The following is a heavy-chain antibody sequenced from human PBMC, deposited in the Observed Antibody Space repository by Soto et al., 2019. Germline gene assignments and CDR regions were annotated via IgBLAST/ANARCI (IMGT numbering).Heavy chain of an antibody. CDR2: IWYDGSNK. CDR3: ARSITRYDILTGYNSEDAFDI. CDR1: GFTFSSYG. V-gene: IGHV3-33*01. D-gene: IGHD3-9*01. J-gene: IGHJ3*02. Sequence: GGSLRLSCAASGFTFSSYGMHWVRQAPGKGLEWVAVIWYDGSNKYYADSVKGRFTISRDNSKNTLYLQMNSLRAEDTAVYYCARSITRYDILTGYNSEDAFDIWGQGTMVTVSS.